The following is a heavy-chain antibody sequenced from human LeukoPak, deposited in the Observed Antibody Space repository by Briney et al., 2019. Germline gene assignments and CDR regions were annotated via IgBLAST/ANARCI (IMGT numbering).Heavy chain of an antibody. Sequence: GGSLRLSYAASGFTFSSYAMRWVCQAPGKGLEWVAAISYDGSNKYYADSVKGRFTISRDNSKNTLYLQMNSLRAEDTAVYYCASPMVRGVMEKWFDPWGQGTLVTVSS. V-gene: IGHV3-30*04. CDR1: GFTFSSYA. J-gene: IGHJ5*02. CDR3: ASPMVRGVMEKWFDP. D-gene: IGHD3-10*01. CDR2: ISYDGSNK.